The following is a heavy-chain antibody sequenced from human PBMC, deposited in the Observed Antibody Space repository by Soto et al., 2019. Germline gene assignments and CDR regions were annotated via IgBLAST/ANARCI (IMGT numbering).Heavy chain of an antibody. CDR2: IYYSGST. Sequence: PSETLSLTCTVSGGSISSSSYYWGWIRQPPGKGLEWIGSIYYSGSTYYNPSLKSRVTISVDTSKNQLSLKLSSVTAADTAVYYCARHGCFGGPSCRRDYYYMDVWGKGTTVTVSS. V-gene: IGHV4-39*01. CDR1: GGSISSSSYY. D-gene: IGHD2-15*01. CDR3: ARHGCFGGPSCRRDYYYMDV. J-gene: IGHJ6*03.